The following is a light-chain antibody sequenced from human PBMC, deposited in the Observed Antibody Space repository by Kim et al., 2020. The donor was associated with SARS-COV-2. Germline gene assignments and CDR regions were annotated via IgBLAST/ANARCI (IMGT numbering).Light chain of an antibody. V-gene: IGKV1-16*01. CDR3: QQYSSYPRT. J-gene: IGKJ1*01. CDR2: AAS. Sequence: ASGGDRVTITWRASQDISSHLAWFQQKPGKAPKSLIYAASSLQSGAPSRFSGGGSGTDFTLTISSLQAEDSATYYCQQYSSYPRTFGQGTKVDIK. CDR1: QDISSH.